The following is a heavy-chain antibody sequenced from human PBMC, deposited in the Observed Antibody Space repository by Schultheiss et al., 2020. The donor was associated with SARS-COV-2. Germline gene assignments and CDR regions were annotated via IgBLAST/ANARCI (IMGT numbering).Heavy chain of an antibody. CDR1: GGSISSYY. CDR3: ARGWGGLTDY. CDR2: IHHSGST. V-gene: IGHV4-59*12. Sequence: SQTLSLTCTVSGGSISSYYWSWIRQPPGKGLEWIGTIHHSGSTNYNPSLKSRVTISVDTSKNQFSLKLSSVTAADTAVYYCARGWGGLTDYWGQGTLVTVSS. D-gene: IGHD7-27*01. J-gene: IGHJ4*02.